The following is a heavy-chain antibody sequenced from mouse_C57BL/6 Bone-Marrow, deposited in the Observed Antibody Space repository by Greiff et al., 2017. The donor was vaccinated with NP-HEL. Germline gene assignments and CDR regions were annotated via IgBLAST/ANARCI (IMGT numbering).Heavy chain of an antibody. J-gene: IGHJ3*01. V-gene: IGHV2-2*01. Sequence: VQLQQSGPGLVQPSQSLSITCTVSGFSLTSYGVHWVRQSPGKGLEWLGVIWSGGSTDYNAAFISRLSISKDNSKSQVFFKMNSLQADDTAIYYCARSYYSNYGGAYWGQGTLVTVSA. CDR2: IWSGGST. D-gene: IGHD2-5*01. CDR3: ARSYYSNYGGAY. CDR1: GFSLTSYG.